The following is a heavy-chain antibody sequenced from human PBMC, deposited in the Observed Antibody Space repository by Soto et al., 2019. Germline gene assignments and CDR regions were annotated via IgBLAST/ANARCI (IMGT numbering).Heavy chain of an antibody. CDR1: GDSISSGGYY. V-gene: IGHV4-31*03. CDR3: ARDSSDYVKYYYGMDV. J-gene: IGHJ6*02. CDR2: IYYSGST. D-gene: IGHD4-17*01. Sequence: QVQLHESGPGLVKPSQTLSLTCTVSGDSISSGGYYWSWIRQHPGKGLEWIGYIYYSGSTYYNPSLKSRVTISVDTSKNQFSLKLSSVTAADTAVYYCARDSSDYVKYYYGMDVWGHGTMVTVSS.